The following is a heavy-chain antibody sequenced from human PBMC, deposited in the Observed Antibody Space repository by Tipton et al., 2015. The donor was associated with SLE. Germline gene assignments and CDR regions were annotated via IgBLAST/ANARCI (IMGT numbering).Heavy chain of an antibody. J-gene: IGHJ3*01. D-gene: IGHD3-16*01. Sequence: GLVKPSKTLSLTCAVYGGSFSGHYWSWIRQPPGKGLEWIGEVNDSGSTDYNPSLKSRLTISVDTSKNQFSLNLSSVTAADTAVYYCARDPRGDDGFDVWGQGTMVTVSS. V-gene: IGHV4-34*01. CDR2: VNDSGST. CDR1: GGSFSGHY. CDR3: ARDPRGDDGFDV.